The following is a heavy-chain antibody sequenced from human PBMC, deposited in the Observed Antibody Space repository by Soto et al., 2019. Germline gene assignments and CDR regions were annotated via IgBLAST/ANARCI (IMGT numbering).Heavy chain of an antibody. Sequence: ASVKVSCKASGYTFTSYYMHWVRQAPGQGLEWMGIINPSGGSTSYAQKFQGRVTMTRDTSTSTVYMELSSLISEDTAVYYCARFGSRDSSGYHRVYFQHWGQGTLVTVSS. V-gene: IGHV1-46*01. CDR3: ARFGSRDSSGYHRVYFQH. CDR2: INPSGGST. CDR1: GYTFTSYY. J-gene: IGHJ1*01. D-gene: IGHD3-22*01.